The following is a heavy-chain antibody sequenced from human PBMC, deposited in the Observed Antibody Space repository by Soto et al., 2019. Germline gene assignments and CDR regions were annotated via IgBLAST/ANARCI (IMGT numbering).Heavy chain of an antibody. D-gene: IGHD2-15*01. CDR3: AKDLSVVLDY. Sequence: VGSLRLSCAASGFTFSSYGMHWVRQAPGKGLEWVAVISYDGSNKYYADSVKGRFTISRDNSKNTLYLQMNSLRAEDTAVYYCAKDLSVVLDYWGQGTLVTVSS. CDR2: ISYDGSNK. V-gene: IGHV3-30*18. J-gene: IGHJ4*02. CDR1: GFTFSSYG.